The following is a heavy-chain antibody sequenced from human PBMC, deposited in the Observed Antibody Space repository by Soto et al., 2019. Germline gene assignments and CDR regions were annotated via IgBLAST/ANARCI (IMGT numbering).Heavy chain of an antibody. V-gene: IGHV4-61*01. D-gene: IGHD6-13*01. CDR3: AGISWSGSSWYYFYY. J-gene: IGHJ4*02. CDR1: GGSVSSPTYY. CDR2: VHYSEST. Sequence: QVQLQESGPGLVKPSETLALTCTVSGGSVSSPTYYWSWIRQPPGKGLEWIGYVHYSESTNYNPYLKTRVAISVDPSQNQFALDMGSVTAADRAIYYCAGISWSGSSWYYFYYWGRGTLVTVSS.